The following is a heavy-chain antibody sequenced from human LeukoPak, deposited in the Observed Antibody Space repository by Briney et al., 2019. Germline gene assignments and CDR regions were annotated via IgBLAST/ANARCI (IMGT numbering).Heavy chain of an antibody. D-gene: IGHD3-9*01. Sequence: KSSETLSLTCTVSGGSISSGGYYWSWIRQPPGKGLEWIGYIYYSGSTNYNPSLKSRVTISVDTSKNQFSLKLSSVTAADTAVYYCARLLFPDILTGYFNGWFDPWGQGTLVTVSS. CDR3: ARLLFPDILTGYFNGWFDP. J-gene: IGHJ5*02. CDR1: GGSISSGGYY. CDR2: IYYSGST. V-gene: IGHV4-61*08.